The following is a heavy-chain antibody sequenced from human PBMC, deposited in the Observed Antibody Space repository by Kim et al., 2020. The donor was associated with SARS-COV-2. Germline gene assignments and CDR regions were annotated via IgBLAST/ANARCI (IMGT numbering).Heavy chain of an antibody. V-gene: IGHV4-31*03. CDR2: IYYSGST. D-gene: IGHD3-3*01. CDR1: GGSISSGGYY. CDR3: ARDILGYDFWSGQKNDAFDI. J-gene: IGHJ3*02. Sequence: SETLSLTCTVSGGSISSGGYYWSWIRQHPGKGLEWIGYIYYSGSTYYNPSLKSRVTISVDTSKNQFSLKLSSVTAADTAVYYCARDILGYDFWSGQKNDAFDIWGQGTMVTVSS.